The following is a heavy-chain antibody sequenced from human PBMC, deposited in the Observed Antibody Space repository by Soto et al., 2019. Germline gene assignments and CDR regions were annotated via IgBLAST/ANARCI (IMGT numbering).Heavy chain of an antibody. V-gene: IGHV1-2*02. CDR1: GYTFTGYY. J-gene: IGHJ4*02. Sequence: ASVKVSCKASGYTFTGYYMHWVRQAPGQGLEWMGWINPNSGGTNYAQKFQGRVTMTRDTSISTAYMELSRLRSDDTAVYYCARDGGYCSSTSCYTELFDYWGQGTLVTVSS. CDR3: ARDGGYCSSTSCYTELFDY. D-gene: IGHD2-2*02. CDR2: INPNSGGT.